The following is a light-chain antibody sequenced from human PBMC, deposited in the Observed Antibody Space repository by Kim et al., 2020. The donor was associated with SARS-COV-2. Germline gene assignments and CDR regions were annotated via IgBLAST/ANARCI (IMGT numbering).Light chain of an antibody. V-gene: IGLV4-60*03. CDR3: KTWDSNTHV. CDR1: SGHSSYI. Sequence: QPVLTQSSSASASLGSSVKLTCTLSSGHSSYIIAWHQQQPGKAPRYLMKLEGSGSYNKGSGVPDRFSGSSSGADRYLTISNLQSEDEADYYCKTWDSNTHVFGGGTQLTVL. J-gene: IGLJ3*02. CDR2: LEGSGSY.